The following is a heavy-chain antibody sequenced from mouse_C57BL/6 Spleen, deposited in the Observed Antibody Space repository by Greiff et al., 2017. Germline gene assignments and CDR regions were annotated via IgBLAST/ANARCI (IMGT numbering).Heavy chain of an antibody. Sequence: QVQLKQPGAELVKPGASVKLSCTASGYTFTSYWMHWVKQRPGKGLEWFGLIHPNSGSPTYNEKFKSKATLTGDTSSSPAYMQLSSLTMADSAVYYGARWEGYSHYVDYWGQGTTRTGSS. D-gene: IGHD2-3*01. CDR1: GYTFTSYW. CDR2: IHPNSGSP. J-gene: IGHJ2*01. CDR3: ARWEGYSHYVDY. V-gene: IGHV1-64*01.